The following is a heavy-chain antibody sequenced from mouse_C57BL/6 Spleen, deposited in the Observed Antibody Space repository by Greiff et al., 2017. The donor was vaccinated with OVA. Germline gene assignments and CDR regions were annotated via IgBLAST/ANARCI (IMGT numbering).Heavy chain of an antibody. D-gene: IGHD2-12*01. J-gene: IGHJ2*01. CDR3: ARDEDYIDY. CDR1: GYSITSGYY. V-gene: IGHV3-6*01. CDR2: ISYDGSN. Sequence: EVQLVESGPGLVKPSQSLSLTCSVTGYSITSGYYWNWIRQFPGNKLEWMGYISYDGSNNYNPSLKNRISITRDTSKNQFFLKLNSVTTEDTATYYCARDEDYIDYWGQGTTLTVSS.